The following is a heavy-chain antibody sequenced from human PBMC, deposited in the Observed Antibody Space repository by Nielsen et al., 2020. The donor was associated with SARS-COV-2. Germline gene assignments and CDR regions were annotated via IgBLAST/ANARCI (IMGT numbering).Heavy chain of an antibody. D-gene: IGHD5-18*01. CDR1: GSNFSSYD. V-gene: IGHV3-13*04. J-gene: IGHJ4*02. Sequence: GGSLRLSCAASGSNFSSYDIFWVRQATGKGLEWVATIDSAGDTFYPGSVKGRFSVSRENGKNSLFLQMNSLRDGDTAVYYCARAAGTAIDYWGQGTLVTVSS. CDR2: IDSAGDT. CDR3: ARAAGTAIDY.